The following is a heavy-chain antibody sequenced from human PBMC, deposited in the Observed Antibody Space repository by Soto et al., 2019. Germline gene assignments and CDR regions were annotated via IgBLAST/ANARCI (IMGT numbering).Heavy chain of an antibody. CDR3: ARAETYYYDSSGYPPDY. V-gene: IGHV1-69*13. Sequence: SVKVSCKASGGTFSSYAISWVRQAPGQGLEWMGGIIPIFGTANYAQKFQGRVTITADESTSTAYMELSSLRSEDTAVYYCARAETYYYDSSGYPPDYWGQGTLVTVSS. D-gene: IGHD3-22*01. CDR2: IIPIFGTA. CDR1: GGTFSSYA. J-gene: IGHJ4*02.